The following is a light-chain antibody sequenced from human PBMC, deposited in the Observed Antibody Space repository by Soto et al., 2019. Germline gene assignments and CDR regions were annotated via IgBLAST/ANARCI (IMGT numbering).Light chain of an antibody. CDR1: SSNSGSTY. J-gene: IGLJ1*01. CDR2: RNT. Sequence: QSLLSHPPSASGTPGQRGTISFSGSSSNSGSTYVHWYQQLPGTAPKILIYRNTQRPSGVPDRFSGSKSGTSASQAISGLRSEDEADYDCAAWDDRLSSYVFGTGTKVTAL. CDR3: AAWDDRLSSYV. V-gene: IGLV1-47*01.